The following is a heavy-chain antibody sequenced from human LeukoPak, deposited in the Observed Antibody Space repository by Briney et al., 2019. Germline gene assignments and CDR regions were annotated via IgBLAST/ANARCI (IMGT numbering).Heavy chain of an antibody. CDR2: IKQDGSEK. Sequence: PGGSLRLSCVVSGLTFSSYSMTWGRQAPGKGLEWVANIKQDGSEKYYADSVKGRFTISRDNAKSSLYLQLNSLRVEDTAVYHCASTQTFDYWGQGALVTVPS. V-gene: IGHV3-7*05. CDR3: ASTQTFDY. J-gene: IGHJ4*02. CDR1: GLTFSSYS.